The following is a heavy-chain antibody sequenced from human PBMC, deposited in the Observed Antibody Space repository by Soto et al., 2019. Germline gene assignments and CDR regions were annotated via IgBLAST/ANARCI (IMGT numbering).Heavy chain of an antibody. D-gene: IGHD2-15*01. Sequence: EVQLVESGGGLVQPGGSLRLSCAASGFTVSSNYMSWVRQAPGKGLEWVSVIYSGGGTSYAESVKDRFTISRGNSKNTVYLHMSSLRAEDTAMYHCARKALLYPVDLWAFDIWGQGTMVTVSS. J-gene: IGHJ3*02. CDR2: IYSGGGT. CDR1: GFTVSSNY. V-gene: IGHV3-66*01. CDR3: ARKALLYPVDLWAFDI.